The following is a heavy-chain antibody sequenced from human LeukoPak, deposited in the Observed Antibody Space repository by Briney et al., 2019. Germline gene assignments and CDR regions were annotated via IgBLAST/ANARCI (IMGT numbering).Heavy chain of an antibody. CDR1: GFTSSSYG. V-gene: IGHV3-30*02. CDR3: AKDDTVVITTAFDY. Sequence: GGSLRLSCAASGFTSSSYGMHWVRQAPGKGLEWVAVIRYAGSNKYYADSVKGRFTISRDNSKNTLYLQMNSLRAEDTAVYYCAKDDTVVITTAFDYWGQGTLVTVSS. CDR2: IRYAGSNK. D-gene: IGHD3-22*01. J-gene: IGHJ4*02.